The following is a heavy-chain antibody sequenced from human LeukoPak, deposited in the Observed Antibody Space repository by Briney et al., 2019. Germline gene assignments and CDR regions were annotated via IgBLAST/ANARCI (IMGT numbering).Heavy chain of an antibody. Sequence: SETLSLTCAVSGGPISSGGYSWSWIRQPPGKGLEWIGYIYHSGSTNYNPSLKSRVTISVDKSKNQFSLKLSSVTAADTAVYYCARADSGSYGGYFDYWGQGTLVTVSS. CDR3: ARADSGSYGGYFDY. CDR2: IYHSGST. CDR1: GGPISSGGYS. J-gene: IGHJ4*02. V-gene: IGHV4-30-2*01. D-gene: IGHD1-26*01.